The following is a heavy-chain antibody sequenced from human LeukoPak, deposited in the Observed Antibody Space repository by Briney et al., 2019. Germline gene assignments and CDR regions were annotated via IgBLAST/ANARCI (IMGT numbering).Heavy chain of an antibody. CDR3: ARWRGSSFDY. CDR2: ISTYNGHT. CDR1: GYTFNSYG. J-gene: IGHJ4*02. Sequence: ASVKVSCKASGYTFNSYGISWVRQAPGQGLEWMGWISTYNGHTNYAQKVQDRVTMTRDTSTSTVYMELRSLRSDDTAVYYCARWRGSSFDYWGQGTLVTVSS. D-gene: IGHD6-13*01. V-gene: IGHV1-18*01.